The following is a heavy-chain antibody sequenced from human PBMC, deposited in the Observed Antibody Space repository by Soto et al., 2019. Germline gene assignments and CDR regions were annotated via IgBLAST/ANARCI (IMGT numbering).Heavy chain of an antibody. CDR1: GGSFSGYY. CDR2: INHSGST. V-gene: IGHV4-34*01. Sequence: QVQLQQWGAGLLKPSETLSLTCAVYGGSFSGYYWSWIRQPPGKGLEWIGEINHSGSTNYNPSLKSRVTISVDTSKNPFSLKLSSVTAADTAVYYCARGRGIDCWGQGTLVTVSS. J-gene: IGHJ4*02. CDR3: ARGRGIDC. D-gene: IGHD3-10*01.